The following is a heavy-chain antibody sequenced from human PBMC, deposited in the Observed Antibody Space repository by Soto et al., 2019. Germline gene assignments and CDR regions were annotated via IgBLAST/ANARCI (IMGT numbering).Heavy chain of an antibody. Sequence: GGSLRLSCEVFGFTVSGKKYVAWVRQAPGKGLEWVSALYDLDGTYYADSVKGRFTTSSDSSRTTVYLQMNSLRPDDTAVYSCATWHLQEHAYDIWGQGTAVTVSS. CDR1: GFTVSGKKY. D-gene: IGHD1-1*01. V-gene: IGHV3-53*01. J-gene: IGHJ3*02. CDR2: LYDLDGT. CDR3: ATWHLQEHAYDI.